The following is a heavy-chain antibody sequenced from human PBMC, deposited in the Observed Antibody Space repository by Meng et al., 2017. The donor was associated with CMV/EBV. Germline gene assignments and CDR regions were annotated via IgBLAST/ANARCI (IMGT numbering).Heavy chain of an antibody. J-gene: IGHJ4*02. CDR3: ARGSTNCLDY. Sequence: GESLKISCAASGFTFSSYAMSWVRQAPGKGLEWVSSISSSSSYIYYADSVRGRFTISRDNAENSLYLQMNSLRAEDTAVYYCARGSTNCLDYWGQGTLVTVSS. CDR1: GFTFSSYA. D-gene: IGHD2-2*01. CDR2: ISSSSSYI. V-gene: IGHV3-21*01.